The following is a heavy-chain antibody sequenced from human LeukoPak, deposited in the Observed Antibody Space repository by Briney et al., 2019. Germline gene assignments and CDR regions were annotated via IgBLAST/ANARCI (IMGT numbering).Heavy chain of an antibody. Sequence: GGSLRLSCAASGFTFSSYGMHWVRQAPGKGLEWVAVISYDGSNKYYADSVKGRFTISRDNSKNTLYLQMNSLRAEDTAVYCCAKDQALGYYGSGSSDYWGQGTLVTVSS. D-gene: IGHD3-10*01. CDR1: GFTFSSYG. CDR2: ISYDGSNK. V-gene: IGHV3-30*18. CDR3: AKDQALGYYGSGSSDY. J-gene: IGHJ4*02.